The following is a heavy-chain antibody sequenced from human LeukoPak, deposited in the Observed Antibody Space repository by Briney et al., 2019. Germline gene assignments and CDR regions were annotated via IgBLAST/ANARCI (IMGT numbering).Heavy chain of an antibody. J-gene: IGHJ4*02. CDR2: ITGSLSYI. CDR1: GFTFSDYT. D-gene: IGHD3-3*01. V-gene: IGHV3-21*01. CDR3: ARAAFSDLRFLELFPWAY. Sequence: GGSLRLSCAASGFTFSDYTMNWVRQAPGKGLEWVSSITGSLSYIDYADSMRGRFTISRDNAKNSLFLQLNGLRADDTAVYYCARAAFSDLRFLELFPWAYWGRGTLVTVSS.